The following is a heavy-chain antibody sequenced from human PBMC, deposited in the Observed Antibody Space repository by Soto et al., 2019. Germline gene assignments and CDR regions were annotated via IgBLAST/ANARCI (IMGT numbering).Heavy chain of an antibody. CDR3: AKVVPAAKLKDYYYYGMDV. CDR1: GGTFSSYA. Sequence: QVQLVQSGAEVKKPGSSVKVSCKASGGTFSSYAISWVRQAPGQGLEWMGRIIPIFGTANYAQKFQGRVTITADESTSTAYMELSSLGSEDTAVYYCAKVVPAAKLKDYYYYGMDVWGQGTTVTVSS. D-gene: IGHD2-2*01. J-gene: IGHJ6*02. CDR2: IIPIFGTA. V-gene: IGHV1-69*01.